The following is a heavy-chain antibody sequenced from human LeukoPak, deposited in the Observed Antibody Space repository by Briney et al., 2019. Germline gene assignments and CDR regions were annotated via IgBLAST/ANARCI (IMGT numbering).Heavy chain of an antibody. J-gene: IGHJ4*02. V-gene: IGHV6-1*01. CDR3: ARGSHSGDRGITGIDY. CDR2: TYYRSKWYN. CDR1: GDSVSSNNAA. D-gene: IGHD1-20*01. Sequence: SQTLSLTCAISGDSVSSNNAAWNWIRQSPSRGLEWLGRTYYRSKWYNDYAVSVKSRITINPDTSKNQFSLQLNSVTPEDTAVYYCARGSHSGDRGITGIDYWGQGTLVTVSS.